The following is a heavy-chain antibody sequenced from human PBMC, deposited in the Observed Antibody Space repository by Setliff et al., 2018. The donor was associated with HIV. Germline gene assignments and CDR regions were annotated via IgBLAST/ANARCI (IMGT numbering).Heavy chain of an antibody. Sequence: PGGSLRLSCAASGFTFRNYAMTWVRQAPGKGLEWVSTISPSSGGTNYADSVKGRFTISRDNSKNILYLQMSSLKVDDTAIYFCAKALYGHSSAVGPDFWGQGTLVTVSS. CDR2: ISPSSGGT. CDR1: GFTFRNYA. CDR3: AKALYGHSSAVGPDF. J-gene: IGHJ4*02. V-gene: IGHV3-23*01. D-gene: IGHD4-17*01.